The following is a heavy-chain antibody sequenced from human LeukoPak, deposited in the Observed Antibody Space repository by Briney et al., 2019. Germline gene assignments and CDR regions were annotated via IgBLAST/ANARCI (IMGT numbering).Heavy chain of an antibody. Sequence: SETLSLTCTVSDGSISGYSWSWIRQPPGKGLEWIGYIYYSGDTNYNPSLKNRVTLSVDMSRNQLSLQLSSVTTADTAVYYCVRGPYGASISKWFDPWGQGTLVIVSS. CDR2: IYYSGDT. CDR3: VRGPYGASISKWFDP. J-gene: IGHJ5*02. V-gene: IGHV4-59*01. CDR1: DGSISGYS. D-gene: IGHD4/OR15-4a*01.